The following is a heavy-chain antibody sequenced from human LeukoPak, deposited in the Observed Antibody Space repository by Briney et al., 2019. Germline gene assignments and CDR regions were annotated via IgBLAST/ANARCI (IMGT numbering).Heavy chain of an antibody. Sequence: ASVKVSCKASGYTFTGSYMHWVRQAPGQGLEWMGWISAYNGNTNYAQKLQGRVTMTTDTSTSTAYMELRSLRSDDTAVYYCARVDPVNFDYWGQGTLVTVSS. D-gene: IGHD2/OR15-2a*01. CDR2: ISAYNGNT. J-gene: IGHJ4*02. V-gene: IGHV1-18*04. CDR1: GYTFTGSY. CDR3: ARVDPVNFDY.